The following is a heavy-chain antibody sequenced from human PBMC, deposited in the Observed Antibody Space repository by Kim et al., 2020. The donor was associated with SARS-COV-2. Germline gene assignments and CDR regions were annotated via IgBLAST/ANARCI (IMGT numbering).Heavy chain of an antibody. J-gene: IGHJ4*02. V-gene: IGHV6-1*01. CDR3: ARGPYDFWSGYDY. Sequence: YAVSVQRRITINPDTAKNQFSLQLNYVTPEDTAVYYCARGPYDFWSGYDYWGQGTLVTVSS. D-gene: IGHD3-3*01.